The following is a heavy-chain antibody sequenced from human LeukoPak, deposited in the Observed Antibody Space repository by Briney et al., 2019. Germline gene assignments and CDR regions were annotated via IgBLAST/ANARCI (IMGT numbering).Heavy chain of an antibody. J-gene: IGHJ5*02. CDR3: ARGRRDGYNRNWFDP. CDR1: GGSINSGGYY. D-gene: IGHD5-24*01. CDR2: INHSGST. Sequence: SQTLSLTCTVSGGSINSGGYYWSWIRQPPGKGLEWIGEINHSGSTNYNPSLKSRVTISVDTSKNQFSLKLSSVTAADTAVYYCARGRRDGYNRNWFDPWGQGTLVTVSS. V-gene: IGHV4-34*01.